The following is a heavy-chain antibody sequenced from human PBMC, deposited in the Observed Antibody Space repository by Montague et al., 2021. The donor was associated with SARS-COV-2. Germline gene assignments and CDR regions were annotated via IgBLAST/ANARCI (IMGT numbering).Heavy chain of an antibody. CDR3: ARAVGYIPFDL. V-gene: IGHV3-13*01. CDR2: IATINDT. CDR1: GFTSGDYN. Sequence: SLRLSCAASGFTSGDYNMHWVRQPPEKGLEWVSSIATINDTYYQDSLKGRFSISRENSNNPLYLQLVDLRVEDSAIYYCARAVGYIPFDLWGRGTLVTVSS. J-gene: IGHJ4*02. D-gene: IGHD5-18*01.